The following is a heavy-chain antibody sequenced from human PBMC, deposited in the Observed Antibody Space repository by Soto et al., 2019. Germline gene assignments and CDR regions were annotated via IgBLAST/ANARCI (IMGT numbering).Heavy chain of an antibody. D-gene: IGHD2-15*01. CDR3: AKDQCSGGSCYLDFDY. Sequence: GGSLRLSCAASGFTFSSYAMSWVRQAPGKGLEWVSAISGSGGSTYYADSVKGRFTISRDNSKNTLYLQMNSLRAEDTAVYYCAKDQCSGGSCYLDFDYWGQGTLVTVSS. V-gene: IGHV3-23*01. CDR1: GFTFSSYA. CDR2: ISGSGGST. J-gene: IGHJ4*02.